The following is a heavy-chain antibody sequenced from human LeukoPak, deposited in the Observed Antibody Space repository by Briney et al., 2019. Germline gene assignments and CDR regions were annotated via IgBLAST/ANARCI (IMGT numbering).Heavy chain of an antibody. Sequence: GGSLRLSCAASGFTFSRYWMHWVRQAPGKGLVWVSRINTDGSRTTYADSVKGRFTISRDNAKNTVYPQMNSLRAEDTAVYYCARVALGSYNWFDPWGQGTLVTVSS. CDR1: GFTFSRYW. D-gene: IGHD3-10*01. J-gene: IGHJ5*02. CDR2: INTDGSRT. CDR3: ARVALGSYNWFDP. V-gene: IGHV3-74*01.